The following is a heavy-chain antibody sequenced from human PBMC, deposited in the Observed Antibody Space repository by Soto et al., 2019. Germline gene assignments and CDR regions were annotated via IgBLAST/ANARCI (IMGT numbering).Heavy chain of an antibody. CDR2: IYPGDSDI. Sequence: GGSLKISCKGSWYSFTSYWIGWVRQMPGKGLEGMAIIYPGDSDIRYSPSCQGQVTISAGKSISTAYLQWSSLKASDPAMPSCEIKPWTGPWCLCGQGTTVTVYS. CDR1: WYSFTSYW. CDR3: EIKPWTGPWCL. D-gene: IGHD2-15*01. V-gene: IGHV5-51*01. J-gene: IGHJ6*02.